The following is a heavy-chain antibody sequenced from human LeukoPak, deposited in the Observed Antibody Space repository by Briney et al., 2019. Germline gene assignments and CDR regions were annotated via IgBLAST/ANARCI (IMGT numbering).Heavy chain of an antibody. Sequence: GGSLRLSCAASGFTFSSYWMSWVRQAPGKGLEWVANIKQDGSEKYYVDSVKGRFTISRDNAKNTLYLQMNSLRAEDTAVYYCAREGAARRGWFDPWGQGTLVTVSS. J-gene: IGHJ5*02. CDR2: IKQDGSEK. V-gene: IGHV3-7*01. CDR3: AREGAARRGWFDP. D-gene: IGHD6-6*01. CDR1: GFTFSSYW.